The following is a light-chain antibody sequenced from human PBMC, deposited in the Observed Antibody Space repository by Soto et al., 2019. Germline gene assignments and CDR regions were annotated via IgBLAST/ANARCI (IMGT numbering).Light chain of an antibody. CDR1: SSDVGGYDY. J-gene: IGLJ1*01. CDR3: TSYAGSTNCV. Sequence: QSALTQPPSASGSPGQSVTISCTGTSSDVGGYDYVSWYQQHPGKAPKLILYEISERPSGVPDRFSGSKSGNTASLTVSGLQAEDEADYYCTSYAGSTNCVFGTGNKVTVL. V-gene: IGLV2-8*01. CDR2: EIS.